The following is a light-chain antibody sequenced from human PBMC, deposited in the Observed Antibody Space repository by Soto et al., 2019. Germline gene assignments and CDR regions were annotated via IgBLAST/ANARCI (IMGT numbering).Light chain of an antibody. J-gene: IGLJ1*01. CDR3: NAVTANRLYV. V-gene: IGLV2-14*01. CDR2: ELT. Sequence: QSALTQPASVSGSPGQTITISCTGTSSDVGGYNAVSWYQHRPGKAPKLVIYELTHRPAGISDPFSPSKSGNTASLTITGLPAEDEGDYFGNAVTANRLYVFGTGTKGTVL. CDR1: SSDVGGYNA.